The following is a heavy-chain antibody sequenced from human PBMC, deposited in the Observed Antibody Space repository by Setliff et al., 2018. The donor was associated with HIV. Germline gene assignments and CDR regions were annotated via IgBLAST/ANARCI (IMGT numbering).Heavy chain of an antibody. CDR2: INHSGRT. V-gene: IGHV4-34*01. D-gene: IGHD6-19*01. J-gene: IGHJ4*02. Sequence: ETLSLTCAVYGGSFSDYYWSWIRQPPGKGLEWIGEINHSGRTIQSPSLGSRVTISIDTSKNQFSLKLSSVSAADTAVYYCARGVRDNSGWSSYYFDYWGQGTLVTVSS. CDR1: GGSFSDYY. CDR3: ARGVRDNSGWSSYYFDY.